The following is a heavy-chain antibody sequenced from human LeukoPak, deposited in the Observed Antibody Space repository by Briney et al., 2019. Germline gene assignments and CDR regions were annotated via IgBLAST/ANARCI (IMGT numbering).Heavy chain of an antibody. Sequence: GGSLRLSCAASGFTFSSYGMHWVRQAPGKGLEWVAIISYDGSVKYYADSVKGRFTISRDNSKNTMYLQMNSLRAGDTAVYYCAAYGRSGDYWGQGTLVTVSS. CDR1: GFTFSSYG. D-gene: IGHD3-10*01. CDR2: ISYDGSVK. CDR3: AAYGRSGDY. V-gene: IGHV3-30*03. J-gene: IGHJ4*02.